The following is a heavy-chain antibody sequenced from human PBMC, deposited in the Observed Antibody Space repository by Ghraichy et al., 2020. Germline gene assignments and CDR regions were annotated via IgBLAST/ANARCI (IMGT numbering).Heavy chain of an antibody. Sequence: SETLSLTCTVSGGSISSGDYYWSWIRQPPGKGLEWIGYIYYSGSTYYNPSHKSRVTISVDTSKNQFSLKLSSVTAADTAVYYCAREGITMIGFDYWGQGTLVTVSS. V-gene: IGHV4-30-4*01. CDR3: AREGITMIGFDY. CDR2: IYYSGST. J-gene: IGHJ4*02. D-gene: IGHD3-22*01. CDR1: GGSISSGDYY.